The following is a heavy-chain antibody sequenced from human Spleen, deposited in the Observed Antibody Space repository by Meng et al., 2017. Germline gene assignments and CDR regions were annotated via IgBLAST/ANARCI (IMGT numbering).Heavy chain of an antibody. J-gene: IGHJ4*02. CDR3: ARADKVRFDY. CDR2: IYHSGST. CDR1: GGSMSSTNW. V-gene: IGHV4-4*02. Sequence: EVPESGPGLVKTSGTLSLTCAVAGGSMSSTNWWSWVRQPPGKGLEWIGEIYHSGSTNYNPSLKSRVSISVDKSKTQFSLKLSSVTAADTALYYCARADKVRFDYWGQGTLVTVSS.